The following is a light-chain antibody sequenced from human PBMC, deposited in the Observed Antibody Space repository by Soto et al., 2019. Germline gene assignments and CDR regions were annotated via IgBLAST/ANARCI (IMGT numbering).Light chain of an antibody. Sequence: QSALTQPASVSGSPGQSITISCTGTSSDVGGYDYVSWYQLHPGKAPKLMVFEVSNRPSGVSYRFSGSKSGNTASLTISGLQAEDEADYYCSSYAGRNNLVFGGGTKVTVL. V-gene: IGLV2-14*01. CDR2: EVS. CDR1: SSDVGGYDY. CDR3: SSYAGRNNLV. J-gene: IGLJ2*01.